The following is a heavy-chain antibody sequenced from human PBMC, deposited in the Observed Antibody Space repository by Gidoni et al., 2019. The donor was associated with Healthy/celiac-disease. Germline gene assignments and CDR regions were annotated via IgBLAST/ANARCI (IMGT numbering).Heavy chain of an antibody. CDR3: AKSPMVRGVIKHFQH. J-gene: IGHJ1*01. Sequence: QVQLVESGGGVVQPGRSLRLSCAASGFTFSSYGMHWVRQAPGKGLEWVAVISYDGSNKYYADSVKGRFTISRDNSKNTLYLQMNSLRAEDTAVYYCAKSPMVRGVIKHFQHWGQGTLVTVSS. CDR2: ISYDGSNK. CDR1: GFTFSSYG. D-gene: IGHD3-10*01. V-gene: IGHV3-30*18.